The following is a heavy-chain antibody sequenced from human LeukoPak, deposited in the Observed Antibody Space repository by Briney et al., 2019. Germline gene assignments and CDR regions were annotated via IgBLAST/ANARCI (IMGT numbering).Heavy chain of an antibody. CDR3: ARGWVIYYYDSSGYYYEDWFDP. J-gene: IGHJ5*02. D-gene: IGHD3-22*01. CDR1: GGSISSSSYY. V-gene: IGHV4-39*01. CDR2: IYYSGIT. Sequence: SETLSLTCTVSGGSISSSSYYWGWIRQPPGKGLEWIGSIYYSGITYYNPSLKSRVTISVDTSKNQFSLKLSSVTAADTAVYYCARGWVIYYYDSSGYYYEDWFDPWGQGTLVTVSS.